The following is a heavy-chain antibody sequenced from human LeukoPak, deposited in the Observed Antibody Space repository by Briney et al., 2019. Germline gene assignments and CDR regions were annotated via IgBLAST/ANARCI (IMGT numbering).Heavy chain of an antibody. D-gene: IGHD3-22*01. CDR2: ISAYNGNT. CDR3: ARKSYYDGRGDDAFDI. CDR1: GYTFRSYG. Sequence: GASVKVSCKASGYTFRSYGISWVRQAPGQGLEWMGRISAYNGNTKYAQKLQGRVTLTTDTSSSTAYMELRSLSSDDTAVYYCARKSYYDGRGDDAFDIWGQGTMVTVSS. V-gene: IGHV1-18*01. J-gene: IGHJ3*02.